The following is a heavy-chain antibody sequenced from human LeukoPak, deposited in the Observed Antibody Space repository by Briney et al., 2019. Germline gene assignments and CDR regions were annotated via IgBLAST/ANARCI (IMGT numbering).Heavy chain of an antibody. J-gene: IGHJ4*02. Sequence: GGSLRLSCAASGFTFSSSGMHWVRQAPGKGLEWVAFIRYDGSNKYYADSVKGRFTISRDNSKNTLYLQMNSLRAEDTAVYYCAKLVLRYFDWLMDYWGQGTLVTVSS. CDR1: GFTFSSSG. CDR2: IRYDGSNK. CDR3: AKLVLRYFDWLMDY. D-gene: IGHD3-9*01. V-gene: IGHV3-30*02.